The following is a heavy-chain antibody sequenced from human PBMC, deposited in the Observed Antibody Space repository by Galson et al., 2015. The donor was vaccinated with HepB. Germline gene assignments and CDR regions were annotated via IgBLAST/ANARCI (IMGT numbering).Heavy chain of an antibody. CDR3: AREWRSFIAVAGTGMDV. Sequence: SVKVSCKASGYTFTGYYMHWVRQAPGQGLEWMGWINPNSGGTNYAQKFQGWVTMTRDTSISTAYMELSRLRSDDTAVYYCAREWRSFIAVAGTGMDVWGQGTTVTVSS. CDR2: INPNSGGT. CDR1: GYTFTGYY. D-gene: IGHD6-19*01. V-gene: IGHV1-2*04. J-gene: IGHJ6*02.